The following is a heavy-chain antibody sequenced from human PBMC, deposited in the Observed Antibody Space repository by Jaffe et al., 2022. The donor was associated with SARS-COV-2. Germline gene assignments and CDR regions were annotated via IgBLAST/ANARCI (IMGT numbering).Heavy chain of an antibody. V-gene: IGHV3-49*03. CDR1: GFPFGDYP. Sequence: EVQLVESGGGLVQPGRSLRLSCSASGFPFGDYPMSWFRQAPGKGLEWVSFIRSKTYGGTTEYAASVKDRFTISRDDSKSIAYLQMNSLETEDTAVYYCTRGRSYAGYWGQGTLVTVSS. D-gene: IGHD3-10*01. J-gene: IGHJ4*02. CDR2: IRSKTYGGTT. CDR3: TRGRSYAGY.